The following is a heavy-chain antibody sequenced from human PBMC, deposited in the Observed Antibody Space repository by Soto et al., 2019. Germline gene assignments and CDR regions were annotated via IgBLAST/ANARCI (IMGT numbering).Heavy chain of an antibody. CDR1: GGSISSYY. CDR3: ARSPLSGSYYYYYYYMDV. V-gene: IGHV4-59*01. Sequence: SETLSLTCTVSGGSISSYYWSWIRQPPGKGLEWIGYIYYSGSTNYNPSLKSRVTISVDTSKNQFSLKLGSVTAADTAVYYCARSPLSGSYYYYYYYMDVWGKGTTVTVSS. J-gene: IGHJ6*03. CDR2: IYYSGST. D-gene: IGHD3-10*01.